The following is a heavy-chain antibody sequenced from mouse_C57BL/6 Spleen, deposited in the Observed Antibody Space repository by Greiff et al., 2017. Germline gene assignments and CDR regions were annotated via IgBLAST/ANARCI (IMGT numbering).Heavy chain of an antibody. V-gene: IGHV3-6*01. Sequence: DVQLQESGPGLVKPSQSLSLTCSVTGYSITSGYYWNWIRQFPGNKLEWMGYISYDGSNNYNPSLKNRISITRDTSKNQFFLKLKSVTTEDTATYYCARERTGSAYWGQGTLVTVSA. D-gene: IGHD4-1*01. CDR3: ARERTGSAY. J-gene: IGHJ3*01. CDR1: GYSITSGYY. CDR2: ISYDGSN.